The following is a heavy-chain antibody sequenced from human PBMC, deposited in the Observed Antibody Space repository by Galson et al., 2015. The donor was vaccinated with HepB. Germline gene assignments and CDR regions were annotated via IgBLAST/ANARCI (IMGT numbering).Heavy chain of an antibody. CDR2: IYHGGRT. CDR3: ARDGSGMDV. CDR1: GGSISTNNW. V-gene: IGHV4-4*02. D-gene: IGHD1-26*01. Sequence: SETLSLTCAVSGGSISTNNWWSWVRQPPGKGLEWIGEIYHGGRTNYRPSLKSRVTISVDKSKNQFSLKLTSVTAADTGVYYCARDGSGMDVWGRGTTVTVSS. J-gene: IGHJ6*02.